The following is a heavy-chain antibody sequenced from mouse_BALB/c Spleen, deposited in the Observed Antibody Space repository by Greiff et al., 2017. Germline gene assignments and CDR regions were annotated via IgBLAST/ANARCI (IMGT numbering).Heavy chain of an antibody. CDR3: ARAYDGYYWGFAY. V-gene: IGHV5-6-5*01. J-gene: IGHJ3*01. Sequence: EVKLVESGGGLVKPGGSLKLSCAASGFTFSSYAMSWVRQTPEKRLEWVASISSGGSTYYPDSVKGRFTISRDNARNILYLQVNSLRSEDTAMYYCARAYDGYYWGFAYWGQGTLVTVSA. D-gene: IGHD2-3*01. CDR2: ISSGGST. CDR1: GFTFSSYA.